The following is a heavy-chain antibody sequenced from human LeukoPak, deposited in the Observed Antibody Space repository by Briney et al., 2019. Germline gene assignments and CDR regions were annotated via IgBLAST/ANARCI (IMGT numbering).Heavy chain of an antibody. CDR2: IYYSGST. CDR3: ARGYRWFDP. J-gene: IGHJ5*02. Sequence: SETLSLTCTVSSGSISSNSYYWGWIRQPPGKGLEWIGSIYYSGSTYYNPSLKSRVTISVDTSKNQFSLKLSSVTAADTAVYYCARGYRWFDPWGQGTLVTVSS. CDR1: SGSISSNSYY. V-gene: IGHV4-39*07. D-gene: IGHD1-1*01.